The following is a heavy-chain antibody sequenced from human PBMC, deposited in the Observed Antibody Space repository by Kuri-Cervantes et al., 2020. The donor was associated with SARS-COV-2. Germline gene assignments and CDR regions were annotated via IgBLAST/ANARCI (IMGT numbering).Heavy chain of an antibody. CDR1: GYTFTSYD. CDR2: TNPNSGGT. D-gene: IGHD1-26*01. V-gene: IGHV1-2*02. CDR3: ARARYSGSYLFDY. J-gene: IGHJ4*02. Sequence: ASVKVSCKASGYTFTSYDINWVRQATGQGLERMGWTNPNSGGTNYAQKFQGRVTMTRDTSISTAYMELSRLRSDDTAVYYCARARYSGSYLFDYWGQGTLVTVSS.